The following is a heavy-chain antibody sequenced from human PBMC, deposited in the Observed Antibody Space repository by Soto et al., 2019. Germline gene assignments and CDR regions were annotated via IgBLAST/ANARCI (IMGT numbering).Heavy chain of an antibody. Sequence: GGSPRLSCAASGFIFSNAWIDWVRQAPGKGLEWVSVIYSGGSTYYADSVKGRFTISRDNSKNTLYLQMNSLRAEDTAVYYCARAMINCSGGSCYYYYYMDVWGKGTTVTVSS. CDR2: IYSGGST. J-gene: IGHJ6*03. CDR1: GFIFSNAW. D-gene: IGHD2-15*01. CDR3: ARAMINCSGGSCYYYYYMDV. V-gene: IGHV3-66*01.